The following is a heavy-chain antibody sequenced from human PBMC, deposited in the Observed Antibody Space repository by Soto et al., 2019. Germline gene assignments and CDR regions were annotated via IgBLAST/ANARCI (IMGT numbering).Heavy chain of an antibody. D-gene: IGHD3-22*01. J-gene: IGHJ4*02. V-gene: IGHV3-23*01. CDR3: AKDHITMIVVVISFYFDY. Sequence: PGGSLRLSCAASGFTFSSYAMSWVRQAPGKGLEWVSAISGSGGSTYYADSVKGRFTISRDNSKNTLYLQMNSLRAEDTAVYYCAKDHITMIVVVISFYFDYWGQGTLVTVSS. CDR1: GFTFSSYA. CDR2: ISGSGGST.